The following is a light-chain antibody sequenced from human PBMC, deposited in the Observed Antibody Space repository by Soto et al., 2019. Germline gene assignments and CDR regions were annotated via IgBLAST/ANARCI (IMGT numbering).Light chain of an antibody. J-gene: IGLJ2*01. Sequence: QSALTQPASVSGSPGQSITISCTGTSSDVGGYNYVSWYQQHPGKAPKLMIYDVSNRPSGVSNRFSGSKSGNTASLTISGLQAEDEAAYYRSSYTTSSTLYVVFGGGTKLTVL. CDR2: DVS. CDR3: SSYTTSSTLYVV. CDR1: SSDVGGYNY. V-gene: IGLV2-14*01.